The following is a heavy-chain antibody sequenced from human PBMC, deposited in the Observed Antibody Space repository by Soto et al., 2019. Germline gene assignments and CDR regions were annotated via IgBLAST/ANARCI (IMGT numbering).Heavy chain of an antibody. CDR2: INHSGST. CDR3: ARVDFWSGYYYNY. D-gene: IGHD3-3*01. Sequence: PSETLSLTCAVYGGSFSGYYWIWIRQPPGKGLEWIGEINHSGSTNYNPSLKSRVTISVDTSKNQFSLKLSSVTAADTAVYYCARVDFWSGYYYNYWGQGTLVTVSS. CDR1: GGSFSGYY. V-gene: IGHV4-34*01. J-gene: IGHJ4*02.